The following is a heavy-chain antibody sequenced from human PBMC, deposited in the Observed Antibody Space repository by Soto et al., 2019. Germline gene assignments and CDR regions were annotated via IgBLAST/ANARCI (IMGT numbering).Heavy chain of an antibody. CDR3: AKDKGQLVPFIDAFDI. D-gene: IGHD6-6*01. Sequence: GGSLRLSCAASGFTFSSYAMSWVRQAPGKGLEWVSAISGSGGSTYYADSVKGRFTISRDNSKNTLYLQMNSLRAEDTAVYYCAKDKGQLVPFIDAFDIWGQGTMVTVSS. CDR1: GFTFSSYA. V-gene: IGHV3-23*01. J-gene: IGHJ3*02. CDR2: ISGSGGST.